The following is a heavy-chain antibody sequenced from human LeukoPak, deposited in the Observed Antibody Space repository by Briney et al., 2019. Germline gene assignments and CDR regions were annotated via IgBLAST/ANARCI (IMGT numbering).Heavy chain of an antibody. CDR2: IYTSGST. D-gene: IGHD2-2*02. CDR3: ARSGVKDIVVVPAAIPSYYYYYMDV. Sequence: SETLSLTCTVSGGSISSYYWSWIRQPAGKGLEWIGSIYTSGSTNYNPSLKSRVTMSVDTSKNQFSLKLSSVTAADTAVYYCARSGVKDIVVVPAAIPSYYYYYMDVWGKGTTVSVSS. CDR1: GGSISSYY. J-gene: IGHJ6*03. V-gene: IGHV4-4*07.